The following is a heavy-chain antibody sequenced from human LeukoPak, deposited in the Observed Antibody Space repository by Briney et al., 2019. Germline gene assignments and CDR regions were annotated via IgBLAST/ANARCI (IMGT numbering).Heavy chain of an antibody. Sequence: SQTLSLTCDISGDSVSSNSAAWNWIRQSPSRGLEWLGRTYYRSQWYSDYAVSVKSRIVVNPDTSKNQFSLQLNSVTPEDTAVYYCAKYDFSSRTFDYWGQGALVTVSS. CDR3: AKYDFSSRTFDY. CDR2: TYYRSQWYS. V-gene: IGHV6-1*01. J-gene: IGHJ4*02. D-gene: IGHD2-21*02. CDR1: GDSVSSNSAA.